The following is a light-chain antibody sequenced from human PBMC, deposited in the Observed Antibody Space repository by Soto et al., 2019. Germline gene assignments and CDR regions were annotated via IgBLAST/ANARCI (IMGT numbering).Light chain of an antibody. Sequence: EIVLTQSPGTLSLSPGESGTLSCRASQSLGTNFLAWFQQKPGQAPRLLIYGASTRAGGIPARFSGSGSGTDFTLTITRLEPEDSAVYYCQHYGVSPRTFGQGTKVQIK. CDR3: QHYGVSPRT. V-gene: IGKV3-20*01. CDR2: GAS. J-gene: IGKJ1*01. CDR1: QSLGTNF.